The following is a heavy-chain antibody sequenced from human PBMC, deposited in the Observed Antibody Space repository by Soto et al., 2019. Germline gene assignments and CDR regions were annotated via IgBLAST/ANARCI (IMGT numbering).Heavy chain of an antibody. CDR1: GGSFSGYY. D-gene: IGHD2-8*01. J-gene: IGHJ4*02. CDR2: INHSGST. Sequence: SETLSLTCAVYGGSFSGYYWSWIRQPPGKGLEWIGEINHSGSTNYNPSLKSRVTISVDTSKNQFSLKLSSVTAADTAVYYCARGIYCTNGVCYTRFDYWGQGTLVTVSS. V-gene: IGHV4-34*01. CDR3: ARGIYCTNGVCYTRFDY.